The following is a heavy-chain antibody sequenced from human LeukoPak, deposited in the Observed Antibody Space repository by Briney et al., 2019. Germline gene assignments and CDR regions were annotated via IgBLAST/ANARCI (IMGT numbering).Heavy chain of an antibody. CDR3: AKSPVVLTLGNDHFDY. V-gene: IGHV3-9*01. Sequence: PGGSLRLSCAASGFTFDDYAMHWVRQAPGKGLEWVSGISWNSGSIGYADSVKGRFTISRDNAKNSLYLQMNSLRAEDTALYYCAKSPVVLTLGNDHFDYWGQGTLVTVSS. CDR2: ISWNSGSI. CDR1: GFTFDDYA. J-gene: IGHJ4*02. D-gene: IGHD1-1*01.